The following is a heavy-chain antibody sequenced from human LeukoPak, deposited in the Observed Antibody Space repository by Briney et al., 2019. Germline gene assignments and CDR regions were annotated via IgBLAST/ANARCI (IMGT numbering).Heavy chain of an antibody. CDR2: ISSSSSYI. J-gene: IGHJ4*02. V-gene: IGHV3-21*01. CDR3: ARYVVPCCCGECSNLHC. CDR1: GFTFSSYS. D-gene: IGHD2-21*01. Sequence: GGSLSPSCLAPGFTFSSYSMNGVRQAPGKGLEWVSSISSSSSYIYYADSVKGRFTISRDNAKNSLYLQMNGLAAEDTAVYYCARYVVPCCCGECSNLHCRGRGTLVTVSS.